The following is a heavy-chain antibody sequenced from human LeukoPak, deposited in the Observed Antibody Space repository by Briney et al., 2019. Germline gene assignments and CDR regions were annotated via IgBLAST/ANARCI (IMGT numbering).Heavy chain of an antibody. J-gene: IGHJ3*01. CDR3: AHSKRGGGYYINAFAV. CDR2: SYSGGNA. V-gene: IGHV4-59*01. CDR1: GSPTSAYY. D-gene: IGHD1-26*01. Sequence: PSETLSLTCTVPGSPTSAYYWSWIPQPPGKGLEWIGYSYSGGNANYNPSLKSRVTISIDTSENQFSLRLTSVTAADTAIYFCAHSKRGGGYYINAFAVWGQGALVTISS.